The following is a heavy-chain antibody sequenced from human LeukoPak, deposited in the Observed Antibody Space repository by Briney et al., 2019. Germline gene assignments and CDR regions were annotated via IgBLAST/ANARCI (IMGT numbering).Heavy chain of an antibody. J-gene: IGHJ4*02. CDR2: INWNGGST. D-gene: IGHD2-8*01. CDR3: ARDGNAIDY. V-gene: IGHV3-20*04. Sequence: PGGSLRLSCAASGFTFDDYGMSWVRQAPGKGLEWVSGINWNGGSTGYVDSVKGRFTISRDDAKNSLYLRMNSLRAEDTAVYYCARDGNAIDYWGQGTLVTVSS. CDR1: GFTFDDYG.